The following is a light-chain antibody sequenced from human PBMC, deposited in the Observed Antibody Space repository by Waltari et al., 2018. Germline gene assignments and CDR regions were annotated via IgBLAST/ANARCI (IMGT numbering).Light chain of an antibody. Sequence: SYVLTQPPSLSVALGETARLTCAGDSLQGKSVHWYQERSRQAPVLVIYLDNRRPSGVPERFSGSNSGNTATLTIKRVEGDDEADYYCQVWDSGRDPWVFGGGTRLTVL. CDR3: QVWDSGRDPWV. CDR2: LDN. J-gene: IGLJ3*02. CDR1: SLQGKS. V-gene: IGLV3-21*04.